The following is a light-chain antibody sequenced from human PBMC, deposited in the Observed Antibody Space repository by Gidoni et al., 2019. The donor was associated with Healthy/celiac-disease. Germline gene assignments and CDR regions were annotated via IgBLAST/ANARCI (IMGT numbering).Light chain of an antibody. J-gene: IGKJ1*01. CDR1: QSISSW. V-gene: IGKV1-5*03. CDR3: QQYNSYSPWT. Sequence: DIQMNQSPSTLSASVGDRVTITCRASQSISSWLAWYQQQPGKAPKLLIYKASSLESGVPSRFSGSGSGTEFTLTISSLQPDDFATDYCQQYNSYSPWTFXXXTKVEIK. CDR2: KAS.